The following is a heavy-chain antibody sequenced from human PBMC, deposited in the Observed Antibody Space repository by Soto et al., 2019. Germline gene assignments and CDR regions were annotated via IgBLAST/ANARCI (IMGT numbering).Heavy chain of an antibody. V-gene: IGHV4-59*08. J-gene: IGHJ4*02. CDR3: ARHSSHIDYFDY. CDR2: IYYSGST. Sequence: SETLSLTCTVSGGSISSYYWSWIRQPPGKGLEWIGYIYYSGSTNYNPSLKSRVTISVDTSKNQFSLKLSSVTAADTAVYYCARHSSHIDYFDYWGQGTLVTVSS. CDR1: GGSISSYY. D-gene: IGHD2-21*01.